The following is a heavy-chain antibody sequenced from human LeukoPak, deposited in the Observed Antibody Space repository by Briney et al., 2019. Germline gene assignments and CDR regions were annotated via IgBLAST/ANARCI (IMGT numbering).Heavy chain of an antibody. CDR3: AKNPTVVTPIDN. V-gene: IGHV3-23*01. CDR2: ISGSGGST. CDR1: GFTFSNAW. J-gene: IGHJ4*02. D-gene: IGHD4-23*01. Sequence: PGGSLRLSCAASGFTFSNAWMSWVRQAPGKGLEWVSAISGSGGSTYYADSVKGRFTISRDNSKNTLYLQMNSLRAEDTAVYYCAKNPTVVTPIDNWGQGTLVTVSS.